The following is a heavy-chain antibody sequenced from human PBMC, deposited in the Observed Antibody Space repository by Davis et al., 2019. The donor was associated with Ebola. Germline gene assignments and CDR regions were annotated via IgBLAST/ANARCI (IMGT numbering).Heavy chain of an antibody. D-gene: IGHD2-15*01. V-gene: IGHV4-34*01. Sequence: ESLKISCVVSGFTFSSYGMSWIRQPPGKGLEWIGEINHSGSTNYNPSLKSRVTISVDTSKNQFSLKLSSVTAADTAVYYCARAPIVVVVAANSYFDYWGQGTLVTVSS. J-gene: IGHJ4*02. CDR3: ARAPIVVVVAANSYFDY. CDR1: GFTFSSYG. CDR2: INHSGST.